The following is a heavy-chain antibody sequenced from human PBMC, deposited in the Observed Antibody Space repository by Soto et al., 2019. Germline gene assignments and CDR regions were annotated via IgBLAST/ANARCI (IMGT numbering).Heavy chain of an antibody. D-gene: IGHD2-15*01. Sequence: GASVKVSCKASGYTFTCYGIYWVRQATGQGLEWMGWMNPNSGNTGYAQKFQGRVTMTRNTSISTAYMELSSLRSEDTAGYYCARALSLGYCRGVSCSRRAFDIWGQGTMVTVSS. CDR1: GYTFTCYG. V-gene: IGHV1-8*02. CDR2: MNPNSGNT. CDR3: ARALSLGYCRGVSCSRRAFDI. J-gene: IGHJ3*02.